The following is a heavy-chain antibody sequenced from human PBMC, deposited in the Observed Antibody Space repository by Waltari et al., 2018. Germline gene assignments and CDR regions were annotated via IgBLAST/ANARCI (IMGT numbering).Heavy chain of an antibody. Sequence: EVQLVESGGGLVQPGGSLRLSGAGSGFTFGSYGMSWVRQAPGRGLEWVDNIRQDGSEIHFVDSMKGRFTISRDNAEKSLYLQMNSLRAEDTAVYYCARFVRYDILTGSQAYHFDYWGQGALVTVSS. D-gene: IGHD3-9*01. CDR3: ARFVRYDILTGSQAYHFDY. CDR1: GFTFGSYG. V-gene: IGHV3-7*01. CDR2: IRQDGSEI. J-gene: IGHJ4*02.